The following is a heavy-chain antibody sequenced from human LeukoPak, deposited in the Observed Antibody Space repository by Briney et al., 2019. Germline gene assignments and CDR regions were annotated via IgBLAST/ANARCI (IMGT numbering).Heavy chain of an antibody. J-gene: IGHJ5*02. CDR1: GYTFTSYG. Sequence: GPSVKVSCKASGYTFTSYGISWVRQAPGQGLEWMGWISAYNGNTNYAQKLQGRVTMTTDTSTSTAYMELRSLRSDDTAVYYCARDKGSGSYYNWFDPWGQGTLVTVSS. CDR2: ISAYNGNT. CDR3: ARDKGSGSYYNWFDP. V-gene: IGHV1-18*01. D-gene: IGHD3-10*01.